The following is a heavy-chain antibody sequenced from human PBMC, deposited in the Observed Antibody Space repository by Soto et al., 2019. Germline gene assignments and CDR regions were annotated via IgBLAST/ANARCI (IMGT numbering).Heavy chain of an antibody. V-gene: IGHV3-21*01. D-gene: IGHD3-10*01. CDR3: ARKPNSGDY. Sequence: EVQLVESGGGLVKPGGSLRLSCAASGFTFNSYHMNWVRQAPGKGLEWDSSISSSGSYIYYADSVKGRFTISRDNAKNSLYLQMNSLRAEDKAVYYCARKPNSGDYWGQGTLVTVSS. J-gene: IGHJ4*02. CDR1: GFTFNSYH. CDR2: ISSSGSYI.